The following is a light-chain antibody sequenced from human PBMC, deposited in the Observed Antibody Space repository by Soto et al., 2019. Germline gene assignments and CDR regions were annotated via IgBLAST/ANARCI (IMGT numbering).Light chain of an antibody. V-gene: IGLV2-18*02. CDR1: FSDIANFDG. CDR3: RASTHIYPRV. CDR2: QVN. J-gene: IGLJ3*02. Sequence: QSALTQPPSVSGSPGQSVTISCTGSFSDIANFDGVSWYQQPPGTAPRLIIFQVNNRPSWVPDRFSGSQSGNTASLIISGLQDEDEADYYCRASTHIYPRVFGGGTKLTVL.